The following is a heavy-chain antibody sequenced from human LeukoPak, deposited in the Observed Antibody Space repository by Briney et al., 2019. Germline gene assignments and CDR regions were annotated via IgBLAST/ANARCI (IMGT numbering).Heavy chain of an antibody. Sequence: PGGSLRLSCAASGFTFSSYEMNWVRQAPGKGLEWVSYISSSGSTIYYADSVKGRFTISRDNAKNSLYLQMNSLRAEDTAVYYCARLIAQGYFDLWGRGTLVTVSS. CDR3: ARLIAQGYFDL. V-gene: IGHV3-48*03. D-gene: IGHD2-21*01. CDR1: GFTFSSYE. CDR2: ISSSGSTI. J-gene: IGHJ2*01.